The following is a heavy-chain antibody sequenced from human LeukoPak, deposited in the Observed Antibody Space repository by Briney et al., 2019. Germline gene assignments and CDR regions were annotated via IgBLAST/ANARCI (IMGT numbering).Heavy chain of an antibody. Sequence: GGSLRLSCAASGFTVSSSYMSWVRQTPGKGLEWVSVLYASGSAYYADSVKGRFTISRDNSKNTLYLQMNSLRAEDTAVYYCARVIAAAGIDYFDYWGQGTLVTVSS. D-gene: IGHD6-13*01. CDR1: GFTVSSSY. CDR2: LYASGSA. V-gene: IGHV3-53*01. CDR3: ARVIAAAGIDYFDY. J-gene: IGHJ4*02.